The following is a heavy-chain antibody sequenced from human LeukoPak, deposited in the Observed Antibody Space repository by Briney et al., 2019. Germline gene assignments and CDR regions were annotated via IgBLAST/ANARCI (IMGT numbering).Heavy chain of an antibody. V-gene: IGHV3-30*02. D-gene: IGHD6-19*01. CDR1: GFTFSSYG. Sequence: GGSLRLSCAASGFTFSSYGMHWVRQAPGKGLEWVAFIRYDGSNKYYADSVKGRFTISRDNSKNTLYLQMNSLRAEDTAVYYCAKDQWRLAVAGTYDYWGQGTLVTVSS. CDR2: IRYDGSNK. CDR3: AKDQWRLAVAGTYDY. J-gene: IGHJ4*02.